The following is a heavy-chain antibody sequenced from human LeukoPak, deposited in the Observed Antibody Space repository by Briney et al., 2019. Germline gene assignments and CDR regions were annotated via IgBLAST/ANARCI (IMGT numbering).Heavy chain of an antibody. J-gene: IGHJ6*04. V-gene: IGHV3-30*02. CDR3: AELGITMIGGV. CDR1: GFTFSSYG. CDR2: IWSDGSKK. D-gene: IGHD3-10*02. Sequence: GGSLRLSCAASGFTFSSYGIHWVRQAPGKGLEWVAFIWSDGSKKNYADSVKGRFTISRDNSKNTASLQMKSLRAEDTAVYYCAELGITMIGGVWGKGTTVTISS.